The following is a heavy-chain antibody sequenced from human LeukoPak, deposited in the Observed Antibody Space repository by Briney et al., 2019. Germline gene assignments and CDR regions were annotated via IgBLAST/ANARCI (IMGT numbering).Heavy chain of an antibody. J-gene: IGHJ4*02. V-gene: IGHV4-30-4*01. CDR2: IYYSGST. CDR3: ARGTKYGSGSYPPDY. Sequence: SETLSLTCTVSGGSISSGDYYWSWIRQPPGKGLEWIGYIYYSGSTYYNPSLKSRVTISVDTSKNQFSLKLSSVTAADTAVYYCARGTKYGSGSYPPDYWGQGTLVTVSS. CDR1: GGSISSGDYY. D-gene: IGHD3-10*01.